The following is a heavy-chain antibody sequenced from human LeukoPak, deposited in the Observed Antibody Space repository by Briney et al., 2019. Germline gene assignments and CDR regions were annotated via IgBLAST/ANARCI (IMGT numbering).Heavy chain of an antibody. CDR3: AKRRDCSSTSCYYGYYGMDV. J-gene: IGHJ6*02. D-gene: IGHD2-2*01. V-gene: IGHV3-30-3*01. CDR1: GFTFSSYA. CDR2: ISYDGSNK. Sequence: GGSLRLSCAASGFTFSSYAMHWVRQAPGKGLEWMAVISYDGSNKYYADSVKGRFTISRDNSKNTLYLQMNSLRAEDTAVYYCAKRRDCSSTSCYYGYYGMDVWGQGTTVTVSS.